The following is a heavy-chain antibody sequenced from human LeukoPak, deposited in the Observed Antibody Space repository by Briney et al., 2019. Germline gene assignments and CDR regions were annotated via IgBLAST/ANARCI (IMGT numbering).Heavy chain of an antibody. J-gene: IGHJ6*02. Sequence: GGSLRLSCAASGFTFSTYSMNWVRQAPGKGQEWVSYISSSSSTIYYADSVKGRFTISRDNAKSSLYLQMNSLRAEDTAVYYCSRARSQYCSGGSCSPAGYYYYGMDVWGQGTTVNVSS. CDR3: SRARSQYCSGGSCSPAGYYYYGMDV. V-gene: IGHV3-48*04. CDR1: GFTFSTYS. D-gene: IGHD2-15*01. CDR2: ISSSSSTI.